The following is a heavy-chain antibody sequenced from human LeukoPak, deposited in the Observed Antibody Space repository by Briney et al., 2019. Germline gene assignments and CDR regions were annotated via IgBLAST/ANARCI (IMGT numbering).Heavy chain of an antibody. CDR3: ARDPRGRCSGGSCYRGSYYYYYMDV. D-gene: IGHD2-15*01. CDR1: GFTFSSYA. V-gene: IGHV3-30*01. CDR2: ISYDGSNK. J-gene: IGHJ6*03. Sequence: PGRSLRLSCAASGFTFSSYAMHWVRQAPSKGLEWVAVISYDGSNKYYADSVKGRFTISRDNSKNTLYLQMNSQRAEDTAVYYCARDPRGRCSGGSCYRGSYYYYYMDVWGKGTTVTVSS.